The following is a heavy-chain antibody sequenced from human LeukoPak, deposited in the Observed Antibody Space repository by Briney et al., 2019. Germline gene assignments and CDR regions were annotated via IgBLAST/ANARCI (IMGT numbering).Heavy chain of an antibody. CDR2: IYHSGST. Sequence: SETLSLTCTVSGGSISSSSYYWGWIRQPPGKGLEWIGSIYHSGSTYYNPSLKSRVTISVDTPKNQFSLRLSSVTAADTAVYYCARGGEYCSGGSCSSDALDIWGQGTKVTVSS. CDR1: GGSISSSSYY. V-gene: IGHV4-39*07. CDR3: ARGGEYCSGGSCSSDALDI. D-gene: IGHD2-15*01. J-gene: IGHJ3*02.